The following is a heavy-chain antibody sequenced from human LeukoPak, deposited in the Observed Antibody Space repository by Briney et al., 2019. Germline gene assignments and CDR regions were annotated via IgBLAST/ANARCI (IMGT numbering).Heavy chain of an antibody. CDR1: GFSFSSYW. Sequence: PGGSLRLSCAASGFSFSSYWMHWVRQAPGKGLVWVSRLNTDGSSTNYADSVKGRFTISRDNAKNTLYLQMNSLRADDTAVYYCAREILPSYAFDIWGQGTLVTVSS. J-gene: IGHJ3*02. D-gene: IGHD2/OR15-2a*01. V-gene: IGHV3-74*01. CDR3: AREILPSYAFDI. CDR2: LNTDGSST.